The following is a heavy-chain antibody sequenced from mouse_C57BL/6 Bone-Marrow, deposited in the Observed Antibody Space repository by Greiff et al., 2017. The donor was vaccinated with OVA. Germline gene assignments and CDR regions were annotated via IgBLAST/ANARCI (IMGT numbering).Heavy chain of an antibody. CDR2: INYDGSST. V-gene: IGHV5-16*01. D-gene: IGHD1-2*01. CDR3: ARDSGYGLYFDV. CDR1: GFTFSDYY. Sequence: DVKLVESEGGLVQPGSSMKLSCTASGFTFSDYYMAWVRQVPEKGLEWVANINYDGSSTYYLDSLKSRFIISRDNAKNILYLQMSSLKSEDTATYYCARDSGYGLYFDVWGTGTTVTVSS. J-gene: IGHJ1*03.